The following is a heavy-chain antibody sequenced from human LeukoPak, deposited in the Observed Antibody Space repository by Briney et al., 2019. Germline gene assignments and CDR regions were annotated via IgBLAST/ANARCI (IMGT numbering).Heavy chain of an antibody. J-gene: IGHJ5*02. CDR3: AHSFYDFWFDP. V-gene: IGHV2-5*02. CDR1: GGSISSSSYY. D-gene: IGHD5/OR15-5a*01. CDR2: IYWDDDK. Sequence: IPSETLSLTCTVSGGSISSSSYYWGWIRQPPGKGLEWLALIYWDDDKRYSPSLKSRLTITKDTSKNQVVLTMTNMDPVDTVTYYCAHSFYDFWFDPWGQGTLVTVSS.